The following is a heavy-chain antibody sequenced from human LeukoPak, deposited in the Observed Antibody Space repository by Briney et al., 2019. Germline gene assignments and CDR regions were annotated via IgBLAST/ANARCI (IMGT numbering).Heavy chain of an antibody. Sequence: GGSLRLSCAASGFTFNRYWMHWVRQVPGKGLVWVSRINSDGSSTTYADSVEGRFTISRDNARNTLYLQMNSLRAEDTAVYYCARGRGTIYMFDYWGQGTLVTVPS. V-gene: IGHV3-74*01. D-gene: IGHD2/OR15-2a*01. CDR2: INSDGSST. CDR3: ARGRGTIYMFDY. J-gene: IGHJ4*02. CDR1: GFTFNRYW.